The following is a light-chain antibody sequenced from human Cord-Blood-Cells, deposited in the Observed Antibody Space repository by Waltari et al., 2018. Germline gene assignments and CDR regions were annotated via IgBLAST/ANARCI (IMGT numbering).Light chain of an antibody. CDR3: QQYDNLPLT. V-gene: IGKV1-33*01. Sequence: DIEMTQSPSSLSASVGDRVTLTCLASQDISNYLNWYQQKPGKATKLLIYDASNLETGVPSRFSGSGSGTDFTFTISSLQPEDIATYYCQQYDNLPLTFGGGTKVEIK. CDR2: DAS. J-gene: IGKJ4*01. CDR1: QDISNY.